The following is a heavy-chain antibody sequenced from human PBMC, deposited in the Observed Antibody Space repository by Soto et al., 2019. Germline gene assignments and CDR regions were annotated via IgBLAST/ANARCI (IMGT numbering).Heavy chain of an antibody. J-gene: IGHJ6*02. CDR2: IIPIFGTA. V-gene: IGHV1-69*13. CDR1: GGTFSSYA. Sequence: GASVKVSCKASGGTFSSYAISWVRQAPGQGLEWMGGIIPIFGTANYAQKFQGRVTITADESTSTAYMELSSLRSEDTAVYYCARVPDYSGYYYYGMDVWGQGTTVTVSS. CDR3: ARVPDYSGYYYYGMDV. D-gene: IGHD4-4*01.